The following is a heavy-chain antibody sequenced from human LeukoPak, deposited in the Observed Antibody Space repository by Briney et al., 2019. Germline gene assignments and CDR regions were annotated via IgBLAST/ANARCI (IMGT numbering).Heavy chain of an antibody. CDR2: INWNGGST. Sequence: GGSLRLSCAASGFTFDDYGMSWVRQAPGKGLEWVSGINWNGGSTGYAGSVKGRFTISRDNAKNSLYLQMNSLRAEDTALYHCVRWVDDYVWGSYRLQYYYYYGMDVWGQGTTVTVSS. D-gene: IGHD3-16*02. CDR3: VRWVDDYVWGSYRLQYYYYYGMDV. J-gene: IGHJ6*02. CDR1: GFTFDDYG. V-gene: IGHV3-20*01.